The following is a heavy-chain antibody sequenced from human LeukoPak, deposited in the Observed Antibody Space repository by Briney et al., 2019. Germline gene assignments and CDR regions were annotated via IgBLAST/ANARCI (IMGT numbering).Heavy chain of an antibody. J-gene: IGHJ6*02. Sequence: GGPLRLSCAASGFTFSDYYMSWIRQAPGKGLEGVSYISSSSSTLYYADSVKGRFTISRDNAKNSLYLQMNSLRAEDTAVYYCARGTRYGSVIAGYYYYGMDVWGQGTTVTVSS. D-gene: IGHD3-10*01. CDR3: ARGTRYGSVIAGYYYYGMDV. V-gene: IGHV3-11*01. CDR2: ISSSSSTL. CDR1: GFTFSDYY.